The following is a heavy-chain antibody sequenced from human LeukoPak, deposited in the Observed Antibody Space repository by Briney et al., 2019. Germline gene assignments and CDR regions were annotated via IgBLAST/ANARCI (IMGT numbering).Heavy chain of an antibody. J-gene: IGHJ6*04. D-gene: IGHD3-10*02. CDR1: GFTFSNYW. Sequence: GGSLRLSCAASGFTFSNYWMHWVRQDPGKGLVWVSFINPDGSTTNYADSVKGRFTISRDNAKNSLYLQMNSLRAEDTAVYYCAELGITMIGGVWGKGTTVTISS. V-gene: IGHV3-74*01. CDR3: AELGITMIGGV. CDR2: INPDGSTT.